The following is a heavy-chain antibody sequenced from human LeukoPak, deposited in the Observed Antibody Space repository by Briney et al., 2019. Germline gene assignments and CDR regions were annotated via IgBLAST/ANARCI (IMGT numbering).Heavy chain of an antibody. D-gene: IGHD1-14*01. CDR2: IRYDGSNK. J-gene: IGHJ6*03. Sequence: PGGSLRLSCAASGFTFSSYGMHWVRQAPGKGLEGVAFIRYDGSNKYYADSVKGRFTISRDNSKNTLYLQMNSLRAEDTAVYYCAKTGSFPYYYMDVWGKGTTVTVSS. CDR1: GFTFSSYG. CDR3: AKTGSFPYYYMDV. V-gene: IGHV3-30*02.